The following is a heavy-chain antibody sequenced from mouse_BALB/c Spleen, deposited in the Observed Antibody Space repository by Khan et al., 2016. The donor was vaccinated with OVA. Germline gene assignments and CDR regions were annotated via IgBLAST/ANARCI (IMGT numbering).Heavy chain of an antibody. Sequence: EVELVESGGGLVQPGGSRKLSCAASGFTFSDYGMAWVRQAPGKGPEWVAFISDLAYTFYYADTVTGRFTLSRENAKNPLYLEMSSLRSGDTSMYDCARRGETAPFAYWDQGTLVTVSA. J-gene: IGHJ3*01. CDR3: ARRGETAPFAY. CDR1: GFTFSDYG. D-gene: IGHD4-1*01. V-gene: IGHV5-15*02. CDR2: ISDLAYTF.